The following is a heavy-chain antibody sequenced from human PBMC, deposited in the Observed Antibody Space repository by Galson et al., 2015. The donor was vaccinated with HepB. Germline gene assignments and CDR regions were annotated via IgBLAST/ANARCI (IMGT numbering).Heavy chain of an antibody. CDR1: GFTFSSYS. V-gene: IGHV3-48*02. D-gene: IGHD3-16*02. J-gene: IGHJ4*02. Sequence: SLRLSCAASGFTFSSYSMNWVRQAPGKGLEWVSYISSSSSTIYYADSVKGRFTISRDNAKNSLYLQMNSLIDEDTAVYYCARDFLYDYVWGSYRPDYWGQGALVTVSS. CDR3: ARDFLYDYVWGSYRPDY. CDR2: ISSSSSTI.